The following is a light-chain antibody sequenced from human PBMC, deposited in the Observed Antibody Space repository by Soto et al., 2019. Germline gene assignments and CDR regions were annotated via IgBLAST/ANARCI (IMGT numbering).Light chain of an antibody. Sequence: QSLLTQPPSVSGAPGQRVTISCTGSSSNIGAGYDVHWYQQLPGTAPKLLIYGNSNRPSGVPDRFSGSKSGTSASLAITGLQAEDEADYYCQSYDSSLDLYVFGTGTKLTVL. CDR3: QSYDSSLDLYV. CDR1: SSNIGAGYD. V-gene: IGLV1-40*01. CDR2: GNS. J-gene: IGLJ1*01.